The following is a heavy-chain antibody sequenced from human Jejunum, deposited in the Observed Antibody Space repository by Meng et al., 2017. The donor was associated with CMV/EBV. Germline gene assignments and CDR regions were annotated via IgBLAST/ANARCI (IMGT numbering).Heavy chain of an antibody. CDR1: LSDYA. V-gene: IGHV3-23*01. CDR3: AKNFEDFLVVPSGNFDF. Sequence: LSDYAMSWVRRAPGRGLEWVSTIRGNGDKTYYADSVKGRCTISRDNSKNTLFLQINALRVEDTAVYYCAKNFEDFLVVPSGNFDFWGQGTLVTVSS. CDR2: IRGNGDKT. J-gene: IGHJ4*02. D-gene: IGHD2-2*01.